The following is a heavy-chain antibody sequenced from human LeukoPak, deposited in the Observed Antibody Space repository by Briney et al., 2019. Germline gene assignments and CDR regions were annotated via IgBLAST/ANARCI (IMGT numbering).Heavy chain of an antibody. CDR2: IYYSGST. Sequence: SETLSLTCTVSGGSISSYYWSWIRQPPGKGLEWIGYIYYSGSTSYKSSLKSRVTISVDTSKNQFSVKLTSVTAADTAVYYCARVSQQWLFNWFDPWGQGTLVTVSS. D-gene: IGHD6-19*01. CDR1: GGSISSYY. J-gene: IGHJ5*02. CDR3: ARVSQQWLFNWFDP. V-gene: IGHV4-59*01.